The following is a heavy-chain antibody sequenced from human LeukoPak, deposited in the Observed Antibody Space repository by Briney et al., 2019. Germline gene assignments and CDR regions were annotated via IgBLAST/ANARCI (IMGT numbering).Heavy chain of an antibody. Sequence: GASVKVSCKASGGTFSSYAISWVRQAPGQGLEWMGGIIPIFGTANYAQKFQGRVTITADESTSTAYMELSSLRSEDTAVYYCARPRAEYSSSSGFDYWGQGALVTVSS. CDR2: IIPIFGTA. D-gene: IGHD6-6*01. CDR1: GGTFSSYA. CDR3: ARPRAEYSSSSGFDY. J-gene: IGHJ4*02. V-gene: IGHV1-69*13.